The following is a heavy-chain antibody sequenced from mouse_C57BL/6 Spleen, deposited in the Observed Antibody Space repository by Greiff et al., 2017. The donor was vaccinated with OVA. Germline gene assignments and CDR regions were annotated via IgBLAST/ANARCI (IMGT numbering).Heavy chain of an antibody. CDR3: ARGDSNYVYYFDY. CDR2: IDPSDSET. V-gene: IGHV1-52*01. D-gene: IGHD2-5*01. CDR1: GYTFTSYW. Sequence: VQLQQPGAELVRPGSSVKLSCKASGYTFTSYWMHWVKQRPIQGLEWIGNIDPSDSETHYNQKFKDKATLTVDKSSSTAYMQLSSLTSEDSAVYYCARGDSNYVYYFDYWGQGTTLTVSS. J-gene: IGHJ2*01.